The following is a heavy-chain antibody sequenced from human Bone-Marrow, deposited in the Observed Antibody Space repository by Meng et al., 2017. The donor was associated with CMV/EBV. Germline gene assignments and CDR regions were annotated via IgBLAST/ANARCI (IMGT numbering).Heavy chain of an antibody. J-gene: IGHJ4*02. V-gene: IGHV3-7*01. CDR3: ARVVCTNGVCYTGYYFDY. D-gene: IGHD2-8*01. CDR2: IKQDGSEK. Sequence: GESLKIYCAASGFTFSSYWMSWVRQAPGKGLEWVANIKQDGSEKYYVDSVKGRFTITRDNAKNSLYLEMNSLRAEDTAVYYCARVVCTNGVCYTGYYFDYWGQGTLVTVSS. CDR1: GFTFSSYW.